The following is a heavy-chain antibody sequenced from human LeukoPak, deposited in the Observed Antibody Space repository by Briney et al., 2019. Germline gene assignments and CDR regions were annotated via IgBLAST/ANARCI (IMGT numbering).Heavy chain of an antibody. J-gene: IGHJ4*02. CDR1: GGSISSYY. D-gene: IGHD3-3*01. Sequence: PSETLSLTCTVSGGSISSYYWSWIRQPAGKGLEWIGRIYTSGGTNYNPSLKSRVTISIDESKNQFSLKLSSVTAADTAVYYCARDGPSDFFDYWGQGTLVTDSS. CDR3: ARDGPSDFFDY. CDR2: IYTSGGT. V-gene: IGHV4-4*07.